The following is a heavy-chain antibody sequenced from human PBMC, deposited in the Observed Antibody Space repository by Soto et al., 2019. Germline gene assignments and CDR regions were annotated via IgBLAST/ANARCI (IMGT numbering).Heavy chain of an antibody. Sequence: GGSLRLSCAASGFTLSSYEMNWVRQAPGQGLEWVSYISDSGGTVYYADSVKGRFTVSRDNAQNSVYLQMNSLRTEDTAVYYCARDLLHYDFWSGYSAYFYYGMDVWGPGTTVTVSS. J-gene: IGHJ6*02. V-gene: IGHV3-48*03. CDR2: ISDSGGTV. CDR1: GFTLSSYE. D-gene: IGHD3-3*01. CDR3: ARDLLHYDFWSGYSAYFYYGMDV.